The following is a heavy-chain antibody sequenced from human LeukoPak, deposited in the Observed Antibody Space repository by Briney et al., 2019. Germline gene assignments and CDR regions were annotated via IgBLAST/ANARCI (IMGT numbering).Heavy chain of an antibody. Sequence: ASVKVSCKASGYTFTSYDINWVRQATGQGLEWMGWRNPNSGNTGYAQKFQGRVTITRNTSISTAYMELSSLRSEDTAVYYCARTLVRYLDRHYYMDVWGKGTTVTVSS. J-gene: IGHJ6*03. CDR1: GYTFTSYD. V-gene: IGHV1-8*03. CDR2: RNPNSGNT. CDR3: ARTLVRYLDRHYYMDV. D-gene: IGHD3-3*01.